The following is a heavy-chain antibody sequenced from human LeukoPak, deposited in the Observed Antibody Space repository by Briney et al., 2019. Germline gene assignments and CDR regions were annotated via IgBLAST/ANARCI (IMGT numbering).Heavy chain of an antibody. CDR2: ISYDRSNK. Sequence: GGSLRLSCAASGFTFSSYAMHWVRQAPGKGLEWVAVISYDRSNKYYADSVKGRFTISRDNSKNTLYLQMNSLRAEDTAVYYCAREVVPAAIWIYYYYYGMDVWGQGTTVTVSS. J-gene: IGHJ6*02. V-gene: IGHV3-30-3*01. CDR3: AREVVPAAIWIYYYYYGMDV. CDR1: GFTFSSYA. D-gene: IGHD2-2*02.